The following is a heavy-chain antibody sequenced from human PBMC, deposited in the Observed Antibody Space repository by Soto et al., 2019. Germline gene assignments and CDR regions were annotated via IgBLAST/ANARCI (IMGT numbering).Heavy chain of an antibody. CDR3: ARDPTPGTDY. V-gene: IGHV3-21*01. Sequence: VVSGGSLRLSCAASGFTFSSYNMNWVRQAPGKGLEWVSSITTSSSYIYYADSVKGRFTISRDNAKNSVYLQMNSLRAEDTAVYYCARDPTPGTDYWGQGTLVTVSS. CDR2: ITTSSSYI. J-gene: IGHJ4*02. D-gene: IGHD1-1*01. CDR1: GFTFSSYN.